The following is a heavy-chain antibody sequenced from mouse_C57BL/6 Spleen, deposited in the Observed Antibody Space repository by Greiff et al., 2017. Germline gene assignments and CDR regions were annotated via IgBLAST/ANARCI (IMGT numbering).Heavy chain of an antibody. CDR1: GYTFTSYW. CDR3: ARVRGNSDYFDY. V-gene: IGHV1-52*01. J-gene: IGHJ2*01. CDR2: IDPSDSET. Sequence: QVQLQQPGAELVRPGSSVKLSCKASGYTFTSYWMHWVKQRPIQGLEWIGNIDPSDSETHYNQKFKDKATLTVDKSSSTAYMQLSSLTSEDSAVYYCARVRGNSDYFDYWGQGTTLTVSS. D-gene: IGHD2-1*01.